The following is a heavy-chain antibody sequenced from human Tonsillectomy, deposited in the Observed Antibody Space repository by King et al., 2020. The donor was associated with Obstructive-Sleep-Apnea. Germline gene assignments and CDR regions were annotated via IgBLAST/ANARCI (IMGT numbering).Heavy chain of an antibody. Sequence: VQLQESGPGLVKPSQTLSLTCTVSGGSISGGGYHWSWIRQHPGKGLEWIGYIYSSGNTYYNPSLKSRVTISIDTSKNQFSLKLSPVTAADTAGYYCARLPGGNYGMDVWGQGTTVTVSS. CDR2: IYSSGNT. CDR3: ARLPGGNYGMDV. J-gene: IGHJ6*02. V-gene: IGHV4-31*03. CDR1: GGSISGGGYH. D-gene: IGHD3-16*01.